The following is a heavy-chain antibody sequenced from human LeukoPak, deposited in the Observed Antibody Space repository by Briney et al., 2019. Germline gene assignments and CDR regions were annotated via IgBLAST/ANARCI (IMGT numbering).Heavy chain of an antibody. CDR1: GGSICSGGYY. J-gene: IGHJ5*02. CDR3: ARSSGSYYTNWFDP. CDR2: IYYSGST. Sequence: PSETLSLTCTVSGGSICSGGYYWSWIRQHPGKGLEWIGYIYYSGSTYYNPSLKSRVTISVDTSKNQFSLKLSSVTAADTAVYYCARSSGSYYTNWFDPWGQGTLVTVSS. D-gene: IGHD3-10*01. V-gene: IGHV4-31*03.